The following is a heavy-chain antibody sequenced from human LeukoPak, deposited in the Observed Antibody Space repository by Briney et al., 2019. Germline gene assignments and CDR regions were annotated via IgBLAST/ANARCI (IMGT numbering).Heavy chain of an antibody. CDR2: ISSYGGST. V-gene: IGHV3-64D*09. J-gene: IGHJ4*02. CDR3: VKDLYSYSFDY. CDR1: GFTFRNYG. D-gene: IGHD2-8*01. Sequence: GGSLRLSCSASGFTFRNYGMHWGRQAPGKGLEYVSTISSYGGSTYYADLVKGRFTISRDNSKNTLYLQMSSLRAEDTAVYYCVKDLYSYSFDYWGQGTLVTVSS.